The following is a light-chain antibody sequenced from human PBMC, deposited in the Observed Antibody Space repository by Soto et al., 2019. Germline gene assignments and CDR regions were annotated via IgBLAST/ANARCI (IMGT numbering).Light chain of an antibody. CDR3: QQNFGPPLT. CDR1: QSVLYSSNNKNY. V-gene: IGKV4-1*01. J-gene: IGKJ1*01. CDR2: WGS. Sequence: DIVMTQSPHSLAVSLGERATINCKSSQSVLYSSNNKNYLVWYQQKPGQPPKVLFYWGSTRESGVPVRFSASGSGIDFSLTISGLQAEDVAVYYFQQNFGPPLTFGQGTKVEIK.